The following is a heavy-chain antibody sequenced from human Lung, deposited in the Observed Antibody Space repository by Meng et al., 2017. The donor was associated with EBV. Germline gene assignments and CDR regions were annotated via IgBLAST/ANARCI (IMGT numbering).Heavy chain of an antibody. CDR1: GDSISSGNW. V-gene: IGHV4-4*02. CDR3: ARFGYSDTGGNWFDP. D-gene: IGHD2-2*03. CDR2: IHHSETK. Sequence: VSGQGLVEPAWTLFLTVAVAGDSISSGNWWSWVRQPPGKGLEWIGEIHHSETKNYNTSLESRVTFSVDKSKNQFSLKLESVTAADTAVYYCARFGYSDTGGNWFDPWGQGTLVTVSS. J-gene: IGHJ5*02.